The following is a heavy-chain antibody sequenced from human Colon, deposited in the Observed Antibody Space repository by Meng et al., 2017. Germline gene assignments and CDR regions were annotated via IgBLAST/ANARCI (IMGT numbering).Heavy chain of an antibody. J-gene: IGHJ4*02. V-gene: IGHV4-31*03. Sequence: QVQLQESGPRLVKPSQTLSLTCTVSGDSVSSNSYYLTWIRQHPGTGLEWIGYIYSGGISHYNPSLKSRITMSIDTSKNQFSLQLTSVTAADTAIYYCARDPLAVGPTDRGLDSWGQGTLVTVS. CDR3: ARDPLAVGPTDRGLDS. D-gene: IGHD1-26*01. CDR1: GDSVSSNSYY. CDR2: IYSGGIS.